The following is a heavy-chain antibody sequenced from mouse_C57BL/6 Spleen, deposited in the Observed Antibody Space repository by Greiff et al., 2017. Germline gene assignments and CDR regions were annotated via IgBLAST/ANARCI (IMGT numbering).Heavy chain of an antibody. CDR1: GYTFTDYY. Sequence: VQLQQSGPELVKPGASVKISCKASGYTFTDYYMNWVKQSHGKSLEWIGDINPNNGGTSYNQKFKGKATLTVDKSSSTAYMELRSLTSEDSAVYYCASGGLLRSWFAYWGQGTLVTGSA. J-gene: IGHJ3*01. D-gene: IGHD1-1*01. CDR3: ASGGLLRSWFAY. CDR2: INPNNGGT. V-gene: IGHV1-26*01.